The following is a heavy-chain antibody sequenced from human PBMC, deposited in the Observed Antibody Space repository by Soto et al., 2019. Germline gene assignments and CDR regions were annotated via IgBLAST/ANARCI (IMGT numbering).Heavy chain of an antibody. V-gene: IGHV3-23*01. CDR3: AKENADYYGTRGLVDY. CDR2: ISGSGDST. Sequence: AGGSLSLSCAASGSTFSRYAMGGVRQAPGKGLEWAPAISGSGDSTSYVDSVKGRFTISRDNSKNTLYLQMNSLRAEDTAVYYCAKENADYYGTRGLVDYWGQGTLVTVSS. J-gene: IGHJ4*02. CDR1: GSTFSRYA. D-gene: IGHD3-10*01.